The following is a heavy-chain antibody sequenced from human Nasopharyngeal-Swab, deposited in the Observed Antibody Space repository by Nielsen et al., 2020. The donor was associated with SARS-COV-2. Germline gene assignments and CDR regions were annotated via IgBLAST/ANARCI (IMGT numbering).Heavy chain of an antibody. V-gene: IGHV3-21*01. CDR2: IGRYGTDI. D-gene: IGHD3-3*01. J-gene: IGHJ6*02. CDR1: GFTFRDYS. Sequence: GGSLRLSCAVSGFTFRDYSMDWVRQAPGKGLEWVSAIGRYGTDIFHADSVKGRFSVFRDAANKSIYLQMRSLRAEDTAVYYCARGTVFGVANGMDVWGQGTTVTVSS. CDR3: ARGTVFGVANGMDV.